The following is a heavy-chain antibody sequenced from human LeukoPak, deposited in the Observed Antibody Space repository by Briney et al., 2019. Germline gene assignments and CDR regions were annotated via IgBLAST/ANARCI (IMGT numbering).Heavy chain of an antibody. CDR3: ASHRPYYDSSGPDY. D-gene: IGHD3-22*01. CDR2: IYPGDSDT. J-gene: IGHJ4*02. V-gene: IGHV5-51*01. Sequence: GESLKISCKGSGYTFTSYWIGWVRQMPGKGLEWMGIIYPGDSDTKYSPSFQGQVTISADKSISTAYLQWSRLKTSDTAIYYCASHRPYYDSSGPDYWGQGTLVTVSS. CDR1: GYTFTSYW.